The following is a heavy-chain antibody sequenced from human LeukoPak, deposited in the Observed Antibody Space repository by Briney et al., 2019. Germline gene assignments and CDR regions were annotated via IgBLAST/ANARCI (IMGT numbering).Heavy chain of an antibody. CDR1: GFTFSSYS. CDR3: VRGVQLSSPRDAFDI. CDR2: ISSSSSTI. Sequence: PGGSLRLSCAASGFTFSSYSMNWVRQAPGKGLEWVSYISSSSSTIYYADSVKGRFTISRDNAKNSLYLQMNSLRAEDTAVYYCVRGVQLSSPRDAFDIWGQGTMVTVSS. D-gene: IGHD5-18*01. J-gene: IGHJ3*02. V-gene: IGHV3-48*01.